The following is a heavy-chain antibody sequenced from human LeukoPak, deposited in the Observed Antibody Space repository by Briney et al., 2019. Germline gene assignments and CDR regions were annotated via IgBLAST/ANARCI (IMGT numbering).Heavy chain of an antibody. Sequence: SETLSLTCTVSGGSVSSGSYYWSWIRQHPGKGLEWIGYIYYSGSTYYNPSLKSRVTISVDTSKNQFSLKLSSVTAADTAVYYCAREGPYYYDSSGYLAGFPSGDAFDIWGQGTMVTVSS. CDR2: IYYSGST. V-gene: IGHV4-31*03. D-gene: IGHD3-22*01. CDR1: GGSVSSGSYY. J-gene: IGHJ3*02. CDR3: AREGPYYYDSSGYLAGFPSGDAFDI.